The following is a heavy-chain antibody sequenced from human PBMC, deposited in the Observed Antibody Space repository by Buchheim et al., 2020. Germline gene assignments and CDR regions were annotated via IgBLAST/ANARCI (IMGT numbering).Heavy chain of an antibody. CDR2: FSYDGSNK. CDR1: GFTFSSYA. CDR3: AIVSGSTSCFDY. J-gene: IGHJ4*02. Sequence: QVQLVESGGGVVHPGMSMRLLCAASGFTFSSYAMHWVRQAQGKGLEWVAVFSYDGSNKYYADSVKGRFTIPCENPYNTRYPQMNSLRAEDTAVYYCAIVSGSTSCFDYWGQGTL. V-gene: IGHV3-30-3*01. D-gene: IGHD2-2*01.